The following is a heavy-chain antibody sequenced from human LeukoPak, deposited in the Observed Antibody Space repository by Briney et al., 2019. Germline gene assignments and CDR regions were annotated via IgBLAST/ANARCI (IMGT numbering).Heavy chain of an antibody. V-gene: IGHV3-48*03. CDR3: ARGPGYYDFWSGYSSLGIGTYYYYYMDV. D-gene: IGHD3-3*01. CDR2: ISSSGSTI. CDR1: GFTFSSYE. J-gene: IGHJ6*03. Sequence: GGSLRLSCAASGFTFSSYEMNWVCQAPGKGLEWVSYISSSGSTIYYADSVKGRFTISRDNAKNSLYLQMNSLRAEDTAVYYCARGPGYYDFWSGYSSLGIGTYYYYYMDVWGKGTTVTVSS.